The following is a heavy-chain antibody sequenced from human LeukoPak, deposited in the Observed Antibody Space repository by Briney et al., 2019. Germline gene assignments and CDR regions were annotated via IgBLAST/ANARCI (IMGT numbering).Heavy chain of an antibody. V-gene: IGHV3-9*01. J-gene: IGHJ6*02. CDR2: ISWNSGSI. CDR3: AKDRGSSTYYYGMDV. D-gene: IGHD6-13*01. Sequence: GGSLRLSCAASGFTFDDYAMHWVRHAPGKGLEWVSGISWNSGSIGYADSVKGRFTISRDNAKNSLYLQMNSLRAEDTALYYCAKDRGSSTYYYGMDVWGQGTTVTVSS. CDR1: GFTFDDYA.